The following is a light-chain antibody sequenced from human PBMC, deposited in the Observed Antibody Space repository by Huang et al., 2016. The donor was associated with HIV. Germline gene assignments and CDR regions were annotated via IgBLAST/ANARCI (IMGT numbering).Light chain of an antibody. CDR1: QSVLYSSNSKNY. CDR3: QQYYSIPQT. Sequence: DIVMTQSPDSLAVSLGERATIKCRSNQSVLYSSNSKNYLAWFQQKPGQAPRLLIYWASSRESGVPDRFSGSGSGTDFTLTISSLEAEDAAVYYCQQYYSIPQTFGQGTKVEIK. V-gene: IGKV4-1*01. J-gene: IGKJ1*01. CDR2: WAS.